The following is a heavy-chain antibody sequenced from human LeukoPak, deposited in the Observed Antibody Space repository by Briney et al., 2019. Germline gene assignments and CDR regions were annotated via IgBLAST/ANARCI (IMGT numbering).Heavy chain of an antibody. J-gene: IGHJ6*03. CDR1: GFTFSSYA. CDR2: ISSTGGTT. D-gene: IGHD2-15*01. Sequence: GGSLRLSCAASGFTFSSYAMSWVRQAPGKGLEWVSSISSTGGTTYYADSVKGRFTISRDNSKNTLYLQMNGLRAEDTAIYYCAKNGDRGAYCTGGTCYPYFYYYMDVWGKGTTVTI. V-gene: IGHV3-23*01. CDR3: AKNGDRGAYCTGGTCYPYFYYYMDV.